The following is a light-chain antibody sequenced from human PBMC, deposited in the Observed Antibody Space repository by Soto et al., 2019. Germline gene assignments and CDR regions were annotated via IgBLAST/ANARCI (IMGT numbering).Light chain of an antibody. CDR3: QQYDSWAPLT. Sequence: EVVMTQSPATLSVSPGEGATLSCGASRSVGRNLVWYQHKPGRAPRLLIFGASVRASGIPARFSGSGSETEFTLTISSLQSEDFAVYFCQQYDSWAPLTFGAGTKLDIK. V-gene: IGKV3-15*01. CDR2: GAS. J-gene: IGKJ4*01. CDR1: RSVGRN.